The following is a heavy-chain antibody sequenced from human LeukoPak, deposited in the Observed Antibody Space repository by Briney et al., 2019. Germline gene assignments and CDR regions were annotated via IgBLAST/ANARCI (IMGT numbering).Heavy chain of an antibody. V-gene: IGHV4-61*01. D-gene: IGHD1-1*01. CDR1: GGSISSGSYY. Sequence: PSETLSLTCTVSGGSISSGSYYWSWIRQPPGKGLEYIGCIYYSGSTNYNPSLKSRVTISVDTSKNQFSLKLSSVTAADTAVYYCAREAEQSTTGTTVAAFDFWGQGTVVIVSS. CDR3: AREAEQSTTGTTVAAFDF. CDR2: IYYSGST. J-gene: IGHJ3*01.